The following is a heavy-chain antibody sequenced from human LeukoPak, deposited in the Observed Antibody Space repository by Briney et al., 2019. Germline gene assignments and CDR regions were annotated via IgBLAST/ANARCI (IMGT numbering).Heavy chain of an antibody. J-gene: IGHJ3*02. CDR1: GGSFSGYY. Sequence: SETLSLTCAVYGGSFSGYYWSWIRQPPGKGLEWIGEINHSGSTNYNPSLKSRVTISVDTSKSQFSLKLSSVTAADTAVYYCARESPGLLWFGELFIDIWGQGTMVTVSS. CDR2: INHSGST. CDR3: ARESPGLLWFGELFIDI. D-gene: IGHD3-10*01. V-gene: IGHV4-34*01.